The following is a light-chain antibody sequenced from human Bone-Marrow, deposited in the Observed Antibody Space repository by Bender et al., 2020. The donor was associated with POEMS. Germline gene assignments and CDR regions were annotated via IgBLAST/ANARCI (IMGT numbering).Light chain of an antibody. J-gene: IGLJ3*02. CDR3: CSYAGSYTWV. Sequence: QSVLTQPPSVSEAPGQRVTISCTGSSSNTGSGYDINWYQHLPGTAPKLLIYGYNNRPSGVPDRFSGSKSGTSASLAITGLQAEDEADYYCCSYAGSYTWVLGGGTKLTVL. CDR1: SSNTGSGYD. CDR2: GYN. V-gene: IGLV1-40*01.